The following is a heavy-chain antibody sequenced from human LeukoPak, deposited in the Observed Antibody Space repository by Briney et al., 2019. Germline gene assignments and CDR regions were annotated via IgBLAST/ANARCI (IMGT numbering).Heavy chain of an antibody. Sequence: LXLSCAASGFTFSNFWMRWVRQAPGKGLEWVSGISGNGYSTYYADSVKGRFTISRDNSKNTLSLQMNSLRAEDTAVYYCAKVNWCSASCADAWGQGTLVTVSS. D-gene: IGHD2-2*01. CDR2: ISGNGYST. CDR3: AKVNWCSASCADA. V-gene: IGHV3-23*01. J-gene: IGHJ4*02. CDR1: GFTFSNFW.